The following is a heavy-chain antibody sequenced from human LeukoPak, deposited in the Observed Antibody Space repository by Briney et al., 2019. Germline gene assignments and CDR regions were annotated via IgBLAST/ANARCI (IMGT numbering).Heavy chain of an antibody. D-gene: IGHD6-13*01. V-gene: IGHV1-69*15. CDR1: GGTFTSYA. J-gene: IGHJ4*02. Sequence: GAPVKVSSKASGGTFTSYAISGVRQAPGQGLEWMGSIIPIFGTANYVQKFQGRVTITADEYTSTAYMELRSLRSEDTAVYYCATTGIAAAGTSDGFDYWGQGTLVTVSS. CDR2: IIPIFGTA. CDR3: ATTGIAAAGTSDGFDY.